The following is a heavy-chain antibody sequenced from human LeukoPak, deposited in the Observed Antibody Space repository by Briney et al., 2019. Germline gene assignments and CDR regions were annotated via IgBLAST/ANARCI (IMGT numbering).Heavy chain of an antibody. D-gene: IGHD5-12*01. CDR1: GFILSDSE. Sequence: GGSLRLSCAGSGFILSDSEMSWVRQAPGKGLEWVSVSFSAGPIYYADSVKGRFTISRDNSNSMFYLQMNSLRVEDTAVYYCRKWHGTSDVWGQGTTVTVSP. CDR3: RKWHGTSDV. CDR2: SFSAGPI. J-gene: IGHJ3*01. V-gene: IGHV3-53*01.